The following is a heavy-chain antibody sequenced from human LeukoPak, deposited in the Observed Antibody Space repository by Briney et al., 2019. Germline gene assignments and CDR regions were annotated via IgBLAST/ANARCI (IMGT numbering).Heavy chain of an antibody. D-gene: IGHD2-21*01. CDR1: GFTFSIYW. CDR3: ARDSYCGGDCYLNDVFDM. Sequence: GGSLRLACAVSGFTFSIYWVSWVRQAPGEGLEWVANIKQDGSEKYYGDSVKGRFTISRDHAKNSLCLQMNSLRADATSVFVCARDSYCGGDCYLNDVFDMWREETMVSV. J-gene: IGHJ3*02. CDR2: IKQDGSEK. V-gene: IGHV3-7*01.